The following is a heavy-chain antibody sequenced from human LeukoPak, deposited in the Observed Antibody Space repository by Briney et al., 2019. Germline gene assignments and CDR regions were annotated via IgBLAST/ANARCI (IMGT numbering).Heavy chain of an antibody. J-gene: IGHJ6*03. CDR3: ARAPAAVAGRPYYYYYYMDV. Sequence: ASVKVSCKASGYTFTGYYMHWVRQAPGQGLEWMGRINPNSGGTNYAQKFQGRVTMTRDTSISTAYMELSRLRSDDTAAYYCARAPAAVAGRPYYYYYYMDVWGKGTTVTVSS. V-gene: IGHV1-2*06. CDR1: GYTFTGYY. D-gene: IGHD6-19*01. CDR2: INPNSGGT.